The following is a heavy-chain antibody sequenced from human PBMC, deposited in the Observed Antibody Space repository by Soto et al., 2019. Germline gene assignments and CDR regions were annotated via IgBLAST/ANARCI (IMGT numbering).Heavy chain of an antibody. CDR3: ARDPGRGGPGATLVFDS. CDR1: GYNFTTYG. D-gene: IGHD2-15*01. CDR2: ISAHNIIT. J-gene: IGHJ4*02. V-gene: IGHV1-18*04. Sequence: QVQLLQSGAEVKKPGASVKVSCKASGYNFTTYGITWVRQAPGHGLEWMGWISAHNIITEYGQKMQGRVTVTTDTSTSTAYMEVRSLRSDDTAVYYCARDPGRGGPGATLVFDSWGQGTLVTVSS.